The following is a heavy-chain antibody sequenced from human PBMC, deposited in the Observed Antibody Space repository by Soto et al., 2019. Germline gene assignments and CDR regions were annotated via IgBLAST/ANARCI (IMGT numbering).Heavy chain of an antibody. CDR3: AAGGGLPRYY. D-gene: IGHD5-12*01. CDR1: GESFSGYF. Sequence: SETLSLTCAVYGESFSGYFWTWIRQPPGKGLEWIGEINHSGSTNYNPSLKSRVTISVDTSKNQFSLKLSSVTAADTAVYYCAAGGGLPRYYWGQGTLVTVSS. J-gene: IGHJ4*02. V-gene: IGHV4-34*01. CDR2: INHSGST.